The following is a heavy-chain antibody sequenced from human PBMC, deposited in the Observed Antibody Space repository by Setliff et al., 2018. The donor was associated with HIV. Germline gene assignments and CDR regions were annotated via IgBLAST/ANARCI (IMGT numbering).Heavy chain of an antibody. J-gene: IGHJ3*02. Sequence: SETLSLTCTVSGDSISSYSWAWTRQPAGKGLEWIGRIYTSGSTNYNPSLKSRVTMSVDTSKNQLSLKLTSVTAADTAIYYCARAIVGTIDAFDIWGQGTMVTVSS. V-gene: IGHV4-4*07. CDR1: GDSISSYS. CDR2: IYTSGST. CDR3: ARAIVGTIDAFDI. D-gene: IGHD1-26*01.